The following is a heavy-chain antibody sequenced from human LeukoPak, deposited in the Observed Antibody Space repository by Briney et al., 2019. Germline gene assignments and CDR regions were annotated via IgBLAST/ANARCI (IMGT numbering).Heavy chain of an antibody. Sequence: GASVKVSCKASGYTFTSYGISWVRQAPGQGLEWMGWISAYNGNTNYAQKLQGRVTMTTDTSTSTAYMELRSLRSDDTAVYYCARVEYYDILTGPKNEFDYWGQGTLVTVSS. J-gene: IGHJ4*02. V-gene: IGHV1-18*01. CDR1: GYTFTSYG. CDR2: ISAYNGNT. CDR3: ARVEYYDILTGPKNEFDY. D-gene: IGHD3-9*01.